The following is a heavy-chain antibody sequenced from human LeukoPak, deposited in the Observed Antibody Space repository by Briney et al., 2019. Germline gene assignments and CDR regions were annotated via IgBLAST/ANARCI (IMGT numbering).Heavy chain of an antibody. J-gene: IGHJ5*02. CDR2: IYYIGST. V-gene: IGHV4-59*01. CDR1: GGSISTYC. D-gene: IGHD3-16*01. CDR3: ARGGEVMWWFDP. Sequence: SETLSLTCTVSGGSISTYCWSWIRQPPGKGLEWIGYIYYIGSTNHNPSLKSRVTISVDTSKNQFSLKLSSVTAADTAVYYCARGGEVMWWFDPWGQGALVTVSS.